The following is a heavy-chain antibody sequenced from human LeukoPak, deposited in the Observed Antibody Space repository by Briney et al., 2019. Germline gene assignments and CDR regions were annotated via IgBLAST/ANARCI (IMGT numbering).Heavy chain of an antibody. CDR2: IIPIFGTA. Sequence: ASVKVSCKASGGTFSSYAISWVRQAPGQGLEWMGGIIPIFGTANYAQKFQGRVTITADESTSTAYMELSSLRSEDTAVYYCARADYGDYRFDYWGQGTLVTVSS. D-gene: IGHD4-17*01. J-gene: IGHJ4*02. CDR1: GGTFSSYA. CDR3: ARADYGDYRFDY. V-gene: IGHV1-69*13.